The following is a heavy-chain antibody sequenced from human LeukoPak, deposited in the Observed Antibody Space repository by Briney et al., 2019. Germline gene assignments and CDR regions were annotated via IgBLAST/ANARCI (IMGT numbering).Heavy chain of an antibody. CDR2: ISYDGSNK. V-gene: IGHV3-30*18. CDR1: GFTFSSYG. CDR3: AKDAGSGYYYDSSGSFDY. Sequence: PGGSLRLSCAASGFTFSSYGMHWVRQAPGKELEGVAGISYDGSNKYYADSVKGRFTISRDNSKNTLYLQMNSLRAEDTAVYYCAKDAGSGYYYDSSGSFDYWGQGTLVTVSS. J-gene: IGHJ4*02. D-gene: IGHD3-22*01.